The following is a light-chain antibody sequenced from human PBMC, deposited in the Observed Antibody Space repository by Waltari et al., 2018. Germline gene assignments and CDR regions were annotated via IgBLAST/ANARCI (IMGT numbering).Light chain of an antibody. CDR3: QQFDTYPWT. CDR1: QDIGTW. V-gene: IGKV1-5*03. J-gene: IGKJ1*01. Sequence: DIQLTQSPSTLSASVGDRVTITCRASQDIGTWLAWYQQKPGKAPKLLLYKASRLQSGVASRFSGRGSGPEFPLTISSLQPEDFATFYCQQFDTYPWTFGQGTKVDIK. CDR2: KAS.